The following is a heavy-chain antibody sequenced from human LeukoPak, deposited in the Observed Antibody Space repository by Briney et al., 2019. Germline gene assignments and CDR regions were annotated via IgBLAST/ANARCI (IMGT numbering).Heavy chain of an antibody. CDR2: ISYDGTNK. CDR3: TTFTRYCSSTSCFKYYYGMDV. D-gene: IGHD2-2*01. J-gene: IGHJ6*02. CDR1: GFTFINYG. Sequence: GGSLRLSCAASGFTFINYGMHWVRQAPGKGLEWVAVISYDGTNKYYADSVKGRFTISRDNSKNTLYLQMNSLKTEDTAVYYCTTFTRYCSSTSCFKYYYGMDVWGQGTTVTVSS. V-gene: IGHV3-30*03.